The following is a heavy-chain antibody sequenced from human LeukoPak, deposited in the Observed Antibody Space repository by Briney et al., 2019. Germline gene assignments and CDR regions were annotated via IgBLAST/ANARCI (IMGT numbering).Heavy chain of an antibody. V-gene: IGHV1-2*02. D-gene: IGHD2-21*01. J-gene: IGHJ3*02. CDR3: ARRFPRTDALDI. CDR1: GYTFTGYY. CDR2: INPNSGGT. Sequence: GASVKVSCKASGYTFTGYYMHWVRQAPGQGLEWMGWINPNSGGTHYAQKFQGRVTLTRDTSISTAYMELSRLRSDDTAVYYCARRFPRTDALDIWGLGTMVTVSS.